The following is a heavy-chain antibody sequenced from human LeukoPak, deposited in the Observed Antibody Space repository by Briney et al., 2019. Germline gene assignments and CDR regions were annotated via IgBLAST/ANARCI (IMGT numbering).Heavy chain of an antibody. CDR2: IIPIFGTA. V-gene: IGHV1-69*06. D-gene: IGHD2-15*01. J-gene: IGHJ6*03. CDR1: GGTFSSYA. CDR3: ARDRCSGGSCYQNYYYYMDV. Sequence: VASVKVSCKASGGTFSSYAISWVRQAPGQGLEWMGGIIPIFGTANYAQEFQGRVTITADKSTSTAYMELSSLRSEDTAVYYCARDRCSGGSCYQNYYYYMDVWGKGTTVTVSS.